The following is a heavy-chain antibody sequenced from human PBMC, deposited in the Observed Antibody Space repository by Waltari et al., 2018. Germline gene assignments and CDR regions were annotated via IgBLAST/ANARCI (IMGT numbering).Heavy chain of an antibody. Sequence: EVQLLESGGGLVQPGGSLRLSCAASGFTFRSSAMSWLRQAPGKGLEWVSAISGSGGSTYYADSVKGRFTISRDNSKNTLYLQMNSLRAEDTAVYYCAKDRWLRQGADYWGQGTLVTVSS. V-gene: IGHV3-23*01. CDR1: GFTFRSSA. CDR3: AKDRWLRQGADY. CDR2: ISGSGGST. J-gene: IGHJ4*02. D-gene: IGHD5-12*01.